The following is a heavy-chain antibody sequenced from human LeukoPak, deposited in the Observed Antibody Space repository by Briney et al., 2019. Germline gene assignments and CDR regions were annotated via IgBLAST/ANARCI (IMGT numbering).Heavy chain of an antibody. CDR2: IIPIFGTA. CDR1: GYTFTSYA. CDR3: ARTDLSGSGFDY. Sequence: SVKVSCKASGYTFTSYAISWVRQAPGQGLEWMGGIIPIFGTANYAQKFQGRVTITTDESTSTAYMELSSLRSEDTAVYYCARTDLSGSGFDYWGQGTLVTVSS. J-gene: IGHJ4*02. V-gene: IGHV1-69*05. D-gene: IGHD6-25*01.